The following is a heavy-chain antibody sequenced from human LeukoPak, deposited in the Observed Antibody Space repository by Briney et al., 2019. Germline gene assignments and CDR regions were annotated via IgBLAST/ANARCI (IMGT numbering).Heavy chain of an antibody. D-gene: IGHD1-26*01. V-gene: IGHV3-23*01. CDR2: TSGSGGST. J-gene: IGHJ4*02. CDR1: GFTFSSYA. Sequence: GGSLRLSCAASGFTFSSYAMSWVRQAPGKGLEWVSFTSGSGGSTYYADSVKGRFTISRDNAKNSLYLQMNSLRAEDTAVYYCARVVSGSYPLFDYWGQGTLVTVSS. CDR3: ARVVSGSYPLFDY.